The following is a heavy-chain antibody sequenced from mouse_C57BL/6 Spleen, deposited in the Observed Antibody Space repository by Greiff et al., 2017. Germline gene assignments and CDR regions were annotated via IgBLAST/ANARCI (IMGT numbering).Heavy chain of an antibody. V-gene: IGHV1-72*01. CDR2: IAPNSGGT. CDR1: GYTFTSYW. CDR3: ARADYDGDWYFDV. J-gene: IGHJ1*03. Sequence: QVQLQQPGAELVKPGASVKLSCKASGYTFTSYWMHWVKQRPGRGLEWIGRIAPNSGGTKYNEKFKSKATLTVDKPSSTAYMQLSSLTSEDSAVYYCARADYDGDWYFDVWGTGTTVTVSS. D-gene: IGHD2-4*01.